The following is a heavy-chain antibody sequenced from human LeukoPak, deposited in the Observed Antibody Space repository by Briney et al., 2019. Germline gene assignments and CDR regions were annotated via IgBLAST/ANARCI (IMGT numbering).Heavy chain of an antibody. V-gene: IGHV3-7*01. D-gene: IGHD3-22*01. Sequence: GSLRLSFAASGFTFSSYWMSWVRPAPGKGLEWVANIKQDGSEKYYVDSVKGRFTISRDNAKNSLYLQMNSPRAEDTAVYYCAREGYYPGRDDAFDIWGQGTMVTVSS. CDR2: IKQDGSEK. CDR3: AREGYYPGRDDAFDI. CDR1: GFTFSSYW. J-gene: IGHJ3*02.